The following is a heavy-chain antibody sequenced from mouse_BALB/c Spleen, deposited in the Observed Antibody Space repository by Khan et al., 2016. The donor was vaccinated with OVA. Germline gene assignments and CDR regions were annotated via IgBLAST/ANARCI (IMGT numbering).Heavy chain of an antibody. J-gene: IGHJ2*01. V-gene: IGHV5-17*02. CDR3: ARTGYYYFDY. Sequence: EVELVESGGGLVQTGGSRKLSCAASGFTFSGFGMHWVRQTPEKGLEWVAYLSDGSNTIYYAETVKGRFTISRDNPKNTLFLQMTGLTSEDTARYYCARTGYYYFDYWGQGTTLTVSS. D-gene: IGHD2-3*01. CDR1: GFTFSGFG. CDR2: LSDGSNTI.